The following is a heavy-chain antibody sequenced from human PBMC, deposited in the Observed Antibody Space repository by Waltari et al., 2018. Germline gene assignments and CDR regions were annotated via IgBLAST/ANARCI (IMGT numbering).Heavy chain of an antibody. CDR1: GGSFSGYY. D-gene: IGHD6-13*01. CDR3: ARDQQPDAFDI. J-gene: IGHJ3*02. V-gene: IGHV4-34*01. Sequence: QVQLQQWGAGLLKPSETLSLTCAVYGGSFSGYYWSWIRQPPGKGLEWIGEINHSGSTNYNPSLKSRVTISVDTSKNQFSLKLSSVTAADTAVYYCARDQQPDAFDIWGQGTMVTVSS. CDR2: INHSGST.